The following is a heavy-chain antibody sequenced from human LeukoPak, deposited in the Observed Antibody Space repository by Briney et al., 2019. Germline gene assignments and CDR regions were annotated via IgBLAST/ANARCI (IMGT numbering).Heavy chain of an antibody. CDR1: GFTVSSNY. Sequence: GGSLRLSCAASGFTVSSNYMSWVRQAPGKGLEWVSAIYTGGSTYYAGSVKGRFTISRDNSKNTLYLQMNSLRAEDTAVYYCARDGRYSRGWSPRYGGQGTLVTVSS. J-gene: IGHJ4*02. CDR3: ARDGRYSRGWSPRY. V-gene: IGHV3-66*01. D-gene: IGHD6-19*01. CDR2: IYTGGST.